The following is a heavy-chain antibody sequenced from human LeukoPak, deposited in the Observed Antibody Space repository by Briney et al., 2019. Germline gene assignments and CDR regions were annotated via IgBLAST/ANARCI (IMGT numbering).Heavy chain of an antibody. V-gene: IGHV1-69*13. CDR2: IIPIFGTA. Sequence: SVKVSCKASGGTFSSYAVSWVRQAPGQGLEWMGGIIPIFGTANYAQKFQGRVTITADESTSTAYMELSSLRSEDTAVYYCARAYCGGDCYFDYWGQGTLVTVSS. CDR3: ARAYCGGDCYFDY. D-gene: IGHD2-21*02. CDR1: GGTFSSYA. J-gene: IGHJ4*02.